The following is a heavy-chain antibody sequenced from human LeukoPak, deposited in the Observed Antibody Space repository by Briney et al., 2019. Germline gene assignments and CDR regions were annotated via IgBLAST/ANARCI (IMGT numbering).Heavy chain of an antibody. V-gene: IGHV4-4*07. D-gene: IGHD5-18*01. Sequence: KSSETLSLTCTVSGASISSYYWSWIRQPAGKGLEWIGRVYNSGSTNYNPSLKSRVTMSVDTSKNQFSLRLNSVTAADTAVYYCARDTAMGPPFWGQGTMVTVSS. J-gene: IGHJ3*01. CDR2: VYNSGST. CDR1: GASISSYY. CDR3: ARDTAMGPPF.